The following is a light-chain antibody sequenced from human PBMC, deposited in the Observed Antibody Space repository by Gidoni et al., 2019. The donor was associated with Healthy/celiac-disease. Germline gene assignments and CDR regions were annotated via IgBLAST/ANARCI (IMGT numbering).Light chain of an antibody. Sequence: DIQLTQSPSSLSASVGDRVTITCRASQSISSYLNWYQQKPGKAPKLLIDAASRLQSGVPSRFRGSGSRTDFTLTISSLQHEDFATYYCQQSYSTPQSFXQXTKLEIK. CDR1: QSISSY. CDR2: AAS. V-gene: IGKV1-39*01. J-gene: IGKJ2*03. CDR3: QQSYSTPQS.